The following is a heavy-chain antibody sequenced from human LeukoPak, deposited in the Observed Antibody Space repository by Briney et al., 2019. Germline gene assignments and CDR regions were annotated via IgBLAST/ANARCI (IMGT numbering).Heavy chain of an antibody. CDR2: INHSGST. V-gene: IGHV4-39*07. Sequence: PSETLSLTCTVSGGSISSSSYYWGWIRQPPGKGLEWIGEINHSGSTNYNPSLKSRVTISVDTSKNQFSLKLSSVTAADTAVYYCARRGSSGWYWAYWGQGTLVTVSS. CDR1: GGSISSSSYY. D-gene: IGHD6-19*01. CDR3: ARRGSSGWYWAY. J-gene: IGHJ4*02.